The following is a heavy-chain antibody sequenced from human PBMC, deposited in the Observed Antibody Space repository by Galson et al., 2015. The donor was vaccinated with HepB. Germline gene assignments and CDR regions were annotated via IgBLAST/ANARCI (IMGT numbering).Heavy chain of an antibody. V-gene: IGHV1-2*02. D-gene: IGHD1-26*01. J-gene: IGHJ4*02. CDR1: GYTFTGYY. CDR3: ARAYRYSGSLCYFDY. CDR2: INPNSGGT. Sequence: SVKVSCKASGYTFTGYYMHWVRQAPGQGLEWMGWINPNSGGTNYAQKFQGRVTMTRDTSISTAYMELSRLRSDDTAVYYCARAYRYSGSLCYFDYWGQGTLVTVSS.